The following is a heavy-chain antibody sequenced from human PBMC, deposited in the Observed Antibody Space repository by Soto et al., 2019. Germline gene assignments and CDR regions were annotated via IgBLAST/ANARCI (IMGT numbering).Heavy chain of an antibody. J-gene: IGHJ5*02. CDR1: GFSLSTSGVG. CDR2: IYWDDDK. Sequence: QITLKESGPTLVKPTQTLTLTCTFSGFSLSTSGVGVGWIRQPPGKALECLALIYWDDDKRYSPSLKSRLTIPQDTSKNQVFLTMTNMDPVDTATYYCAHSFDYGEPNWFDPWGQGTLVTVSS. CDR3: AHSFDYGEPNWFDP. V-gene: IGHV2-5*02. D-gene: IGHD4-17*01.